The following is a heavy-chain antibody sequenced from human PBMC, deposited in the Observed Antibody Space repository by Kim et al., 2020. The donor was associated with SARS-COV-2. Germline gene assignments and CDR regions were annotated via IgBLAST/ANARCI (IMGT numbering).Heavy chain of an antibody. D-gene: IGHD3-22*01. CDR1: GGSISSSSYY. CDR3: ARHHKRITMIVVVMVAHPNWYFDL. CDR2: INYSGST. V-gene: IGHV4-39*01. Sequence: SETLSLTCTVSGGSISSSSYYWGWIRQPPGKGLEWIGSINYSGSTYYNPSLKSRVTISVDTSKNQFSLKLSSVTAADTAVYYCARHHKRITMIVVVMVAHPNWYFDLWGRGTLVTVSS. J-gene: IGHJ2*01.